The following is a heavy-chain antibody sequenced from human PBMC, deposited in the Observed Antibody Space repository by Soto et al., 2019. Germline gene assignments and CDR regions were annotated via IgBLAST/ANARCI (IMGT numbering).Heavy chain of an antibody. CDR1: GFTFSSFA. CDR2: ISGSGDST. CDR3: AKARGYNWNYGVTRLFDP. J-gene: IGHJ5*02. D-gene: IGHD1-7*01. Sequence: GGSLRLSCAASGFTFSSFAMSWVRQAPEKGLEWVSGISGSGDSTYYADSVKGRFTISRDISKNTLYLQMNSMRAEDTAVYYCAKARGYNWNYGVTRLFDPWGQGTLVTVSS. V-gene: IGHV3-23*01.